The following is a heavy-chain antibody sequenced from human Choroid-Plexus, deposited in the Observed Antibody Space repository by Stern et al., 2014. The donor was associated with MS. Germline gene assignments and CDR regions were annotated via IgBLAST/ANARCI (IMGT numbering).Heavy chain of an antibody. CDR2: VSHDGSYK. CDR1: GFTFGSCA. Sequence: QVQLVESGGGVVQPGRPLRLSCVASGFTFGSCAMHWVRQAPGKGLEWVGGVSHDGSYKYYADSVKGRFTISRDNSQNTLYMQMSSLRPEDTAVYYCAKDRQCLTYFFDHWGQGSLVTVSS. D-gene: IGHD2-8*01. J-gene: IGHJ5*02. CDR3: AKDRQCLTYFFDH. V-gene: IGHV3-30*18.